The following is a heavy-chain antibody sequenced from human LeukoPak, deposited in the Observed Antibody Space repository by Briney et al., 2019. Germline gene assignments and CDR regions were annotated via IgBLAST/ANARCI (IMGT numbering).Heavy chain of an antibody. CDR2: ISYIGTT. Sequence: SETLSLTCAVSGDSFSSHYWTRIRQPPGRGLEWIGYISYIGTTNYNPSLKSRVTISIDTSKNQFSLKLSSVTTADTAVYYCARDLVTVTKGFDIWGLGTMVSVSS. J-gene: IGHJ3*02. V-gene: IGHV4-59*11. D-gene: IGHD4-17*01. CDR3: ARDLVTVTKGFDI. CDR1: GDSFSSHY.